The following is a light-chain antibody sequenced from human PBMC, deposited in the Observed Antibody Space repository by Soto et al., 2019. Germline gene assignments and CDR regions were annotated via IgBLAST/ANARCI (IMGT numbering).Light chain of an antibody. J-gene: IGKJ1*01. CDR3: QNFGRGRRT. Sequence: DIQMTQSPSSLSASVGDRVTITCRASQGIRHYLAWYQQKPGKVPKLLIYEASNLQSGVPSRFRGGGTGTEFTLTISSLQPEDVATYYCQNFGRGRRTFGQGTKVEIK. CDR2: EAS. V-gene: IGKV1-27*01. CDR1: QGIRHY.